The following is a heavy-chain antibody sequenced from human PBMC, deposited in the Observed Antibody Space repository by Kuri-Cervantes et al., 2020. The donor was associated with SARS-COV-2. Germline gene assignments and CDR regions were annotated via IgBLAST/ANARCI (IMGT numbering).Heavy chain of an antibody. CDR3: ARGLVQDYDFWSGYEY. CDR1: GGTFSSYA. J-gene: IGHJ4*02. Sequence: SVKVSCKASGGTFSSYAISWVRQAPGQGLEWMGGIIPIFGTANYAQKFKGRVTITADESTSTAYMELGSLRSEDTAVYYCARGLVQDYDFWSGYEYWGQGTLVTVSS. V-gene: IGHV1-69*13. CDR2: IIPIFGTA. D-gene: IGHD3-3*01.